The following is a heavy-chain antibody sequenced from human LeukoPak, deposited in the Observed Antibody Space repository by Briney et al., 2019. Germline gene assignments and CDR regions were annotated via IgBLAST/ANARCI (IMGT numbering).Heavy chain of an antibody. CDR2: INHSGST. J-gene: IGHJ3*02. CDR3: ARGKRRVVSGSAFGI. CDR1: GGSFSGYY. Sequence: SETLSLTCAVYGGSFSGYYWSWIRQPPGKGLEWIGEINHSGSTNYNPSLKSRVTISVDTSKNQFSLKLSSVTAADTAVYYCARGKRRVVSGSAFGIWGQGTMVTVSS. D-gene: IGHD2-15*01. V-gene: IGHV4-34*01.